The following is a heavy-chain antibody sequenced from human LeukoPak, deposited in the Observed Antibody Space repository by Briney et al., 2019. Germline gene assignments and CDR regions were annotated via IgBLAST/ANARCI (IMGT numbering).Heavy chain of an antibody. V-gene: IGHV1-2*02. D-gene: IGHD3-16*01. J-gene: IGHJ4*02. Sequence: VASVKVSCKASGYTFTNYYIHWVRQAPGQGLEWVGWINPNSGDTNYAQKLQGRATMTRDTSIITAFMELSRLTSDDTAVYYCARVVSGGVIWAYWGQGTLVTVSS. CDR1: GYTFTNYY. CDR2: INPNSGDT. CDR3: ARVVSGGVIWAY.